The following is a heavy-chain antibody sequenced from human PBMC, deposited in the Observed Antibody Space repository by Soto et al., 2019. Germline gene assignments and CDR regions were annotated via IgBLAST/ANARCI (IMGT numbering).Heavy chain of an antibody. D-gene: IGHD3-22*01. J-gene: IGHJ6*02. Sequence: QVQLVQSGPEVRKPGASLKVSCKASGYTFTAYYIHWVRQGPGRGLEWVGWINPNSGGTYYAQKFQAWSTMTRDTSINTAYLELSGLTSNDTAVYYCARANTIRPYYFNMDVWGQGTTVTVSS. V-gene: IGHV1-2*04. CDR3: ARANTIRPYYFNMDV. CDR2: INPNSGGT. CDR1: GYTFTAYY.